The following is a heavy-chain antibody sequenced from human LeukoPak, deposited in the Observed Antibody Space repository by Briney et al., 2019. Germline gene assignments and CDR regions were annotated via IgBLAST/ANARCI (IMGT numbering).Heavy chain of an antibody. CDR3: ARKYIVGAYVVPADWHFDL. Sequence: SQTLSLTCTVSGGSISSGGYYWSWIRQHPGKGLEWIGYIYYSGSTNYNPSLKSRVTISVDTSKNQFSLKLSSVTAADTAVYYCARKYIVGAYVVPADWHFDLWGRGTLVTVSS. CDR1: GGSISSGGYY. CDR2: IYYSGST. J-gene: IGHJ2*01. D-gene: IGHD1-26*01. V-gene: IGHV4-31*03.